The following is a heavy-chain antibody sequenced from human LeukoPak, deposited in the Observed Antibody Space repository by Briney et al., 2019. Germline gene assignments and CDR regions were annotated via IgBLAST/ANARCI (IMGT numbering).Heavy chain of an antibody. V-gene: IGHV3-21*01. D-gene: IGHD2-2*02. Sequence: PGGSLRLSCAASGFTFSSYSMNWVRQAPGKGLEWVSSISSSSSYIYYADSVKGRFTISRDNAKNSLYLQMNSLRAEDTAVYYCARGACFGTSCYRYYYMDVWGKGTTVTVSS. CDR1: GFTFSSYS. CDR3: ARGACFGTSCYRYYYMDV. J-gene: IGHJ6*03. CDR2: ISSSSSYI.